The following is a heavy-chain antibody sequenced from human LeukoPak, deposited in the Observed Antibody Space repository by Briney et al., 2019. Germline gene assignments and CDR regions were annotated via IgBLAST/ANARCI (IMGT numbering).Heavy chain of an antibody. Sequence: SETLSLTCTVSGGSISSSSYYWGWIRQPPGKGLEWIGSIYYSGRTSYNPSLKSRVTISVDTSKNQFSLKLSSVTAADTAVYYCARPIGVVQLGAFDIWGQGTMVTVSS. D-gene: IGHD3-3*01. V-gene: IGHV4-39*01. CDR3: ARPIGVVQLGAFDI. CDR1: GGSISSSSYY. J-gene: IGHJ3*02. CDR2: IYYSGRT.